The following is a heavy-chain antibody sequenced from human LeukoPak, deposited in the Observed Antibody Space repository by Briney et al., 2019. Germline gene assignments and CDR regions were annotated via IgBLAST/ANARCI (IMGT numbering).Heavy chain of an antibody. J-gene: IGHJ4*02. CDR3: ARDTGIAVAGTGDFDY. V-gene: IGHV1-18*01. CDR2: ISGYNGKT. D-gene: IGHD6-13*01. Sequence: ASVKVSCKASGYTFTNYGISWVRQAPGQGLEGMGWISGYNGKTNYAQKLQGRVTITTDTSTSTAYMELRSLRSDDTAAYYCARDTGIAVAGTGDFDYWGQGTLVTVSS. CDR1: GYTFTNYG.